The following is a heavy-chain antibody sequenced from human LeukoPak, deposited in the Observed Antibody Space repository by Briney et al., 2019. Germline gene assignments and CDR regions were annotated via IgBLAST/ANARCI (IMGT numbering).Heavy chain of an antibody. CDR2: IKSKTDGETT. CDR3: NTDPSFFVMPQ. Sequence: PGGSLRLSCAASGFSFNEAWMNWVRQAPGKGLELVGRIKSKTDGETTDYAAAGKGRFTISRDDSKDTLYLQMNSLRTEDTAVYYCNTDPSFFVMPQWGQRTLVTVSP. V-gene: IGHV3-15*07. CDR1: GFSFNEAW. D-gene: IGHD2-2*01. J-gene: IGHJ4*02.